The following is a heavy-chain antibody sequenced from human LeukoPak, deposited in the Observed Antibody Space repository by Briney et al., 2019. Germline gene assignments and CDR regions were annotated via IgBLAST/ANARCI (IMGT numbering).Heavy chain of an antibody. CDR1: GFSFTAYW. CDR3: ARGDAYSFDH. Sequence: PGGSVRLSCAASGFSFTAYWIHWVRQAPGKGLVWVSRSTTDDSTTTYADSVKGRFTISRDNAKNTLYLQMNSLSADDTAVYYCARGDAYSFDHWGQGALVTVSS. J-gene: IGHJ4*02. V-gene: IGHV3-74*01. CDR2: STTDDSTT. D-gene: IGHD3-16*01.